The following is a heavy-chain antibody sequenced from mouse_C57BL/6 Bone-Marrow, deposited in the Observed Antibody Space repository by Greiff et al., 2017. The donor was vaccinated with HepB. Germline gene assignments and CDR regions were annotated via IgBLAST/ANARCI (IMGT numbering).Heavy chain of an antibody. V-gene: IGHV8-12*01. CDR1: GFSLSTSGMG. Sequence: QVTLKESGPGILQSSQTLSLTCSFSGFSLSTSGMGVSWIRQPSGKGLEWLAHIYWDDDKRYNPSLKSRLTISKDTSRNQVFLKITSVDTADTATYYCARRHYYGSTYYFDYWGQGTTLTVSS. CDR2: IYWDDDK. J-gene: IGHJ2*01. CDR3: ARRHYYGSTYYFDY. D-gene: IGHD1-1*01.